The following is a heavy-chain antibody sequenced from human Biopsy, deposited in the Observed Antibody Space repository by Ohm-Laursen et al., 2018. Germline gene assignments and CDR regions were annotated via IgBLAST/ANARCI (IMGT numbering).Heavy chain of an antibody. V-gene: IGHV1-2*06. Sequence: GSSVKVSCKTTVYTFTGDQIHWVREAPGQGLEWMGLVNPKKGDTRYAQKFQGRVTMTSDVSVATAYMELTGLTSDDTAVYFCSREQHYYSAWGQGTLVTVSS. D-gene: IGHD2-21*02. CDR1: VYTFTGDQ. CDR2: VNPKKGDT. CDR3: SREQHYYSA. J-gene: IGHJ5*02.